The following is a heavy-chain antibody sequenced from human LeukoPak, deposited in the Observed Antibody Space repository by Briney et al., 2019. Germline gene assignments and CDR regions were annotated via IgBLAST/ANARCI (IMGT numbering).Heavy chain of an antibody. CDR3: ARLKFYDSTGYSPGYYMDV. V-gene: IGHV4-4*07. Sequence: SETLSLTCTVSGGSIISNYWSWIWQSAGRGLEWIGRIYGSGITDYNPSLKSRVTMSLDTSRKQFSLRLTSVTAADTAVYYCARLKFYDSTGYSPGYYMDVWGKGTTVSVFS. CDR2: IYGSGIT. CDR1: GGSIISNY. D-gene: IGHD3-22*01. J-gene: IGHJ6*03.